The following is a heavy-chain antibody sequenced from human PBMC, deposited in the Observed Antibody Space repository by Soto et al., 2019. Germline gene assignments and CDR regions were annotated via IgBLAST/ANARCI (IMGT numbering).Heavy chain of an antibody. CDR3: ARRDPYAGMDV. J-gene: IGHJ6*02. D-gene: IGHD3-16*01. CDR2: INHSGST. CDR1: GGSISGYY. V-gene: IGHV4-34*01. Sequence: SETLSLTCTVSGGSISGYYWSWIRQPPGKGLEWIGEINHSGSTNYNPSLKSRVTISVDTSKNQFSLKLSSVTAADTAVYYCARRDPYAGMDVWGQGTTVTVSS.